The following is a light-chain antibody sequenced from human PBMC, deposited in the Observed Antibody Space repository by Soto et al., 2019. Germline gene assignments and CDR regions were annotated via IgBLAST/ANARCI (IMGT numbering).Light chain of an antibody. CDR3: QQYNNWPYT. J-gene: IGKJ3*01. V-gene: IGKV3-15*01. CDR2: GAS. CDR1: QSVFSN. Sequence: EMVMTQSPATLSVSPGERASLSCRASQSVFSNLAWYQQKPGQPPRLLIFGASTRATGIPARFSGSGSGTEFTLTISSLQSEDFAVYYCQQYNNWPYTFGPGTRVDFK.